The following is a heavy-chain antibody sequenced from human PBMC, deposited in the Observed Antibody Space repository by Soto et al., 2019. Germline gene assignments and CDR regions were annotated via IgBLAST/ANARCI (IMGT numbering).Heavy chain of an antibody. CDR3: ASVGEIAVVIMWSHKSDNWFDP. Sequence: PGGSLRLSCAASGFTFSSYGMHWVRQAPGKGLEWVAVIWYDRSNIYYADSVKGRFTISRDNAKNSLYLQMNSLRAEDTAVYYCASVGEIAVVIMWSHKSDNWFDPWGQGTLVTVSS. V-gene: IGHV3-33*01. CDR1: GFTFSSYG. D-gene: IGHD3-22*01. J-gene: IGHJ5*02. CDR2: IWYDRSNI.